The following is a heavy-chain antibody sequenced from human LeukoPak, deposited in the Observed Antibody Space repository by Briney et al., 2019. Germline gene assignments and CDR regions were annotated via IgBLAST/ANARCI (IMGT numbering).Heavy chain of an antibody. CDR3: ASGYAAAGTSY. J-gene: IGHJ4*02. Sequence: SVKVSCKASGGTFSSYAISWVRPAPGQGLEWMGRIIPILGIANYAQKFQGRVTITADKSTSTAYMELSSLRSEDTAVYYCASGYAAAGTSYWGQGTLVTVSP. CDR2: IIPILGIA. D-gene: IGHD6-13*01. V-gene: IGHV1-69*04. CDR1: GGTFSSYA.